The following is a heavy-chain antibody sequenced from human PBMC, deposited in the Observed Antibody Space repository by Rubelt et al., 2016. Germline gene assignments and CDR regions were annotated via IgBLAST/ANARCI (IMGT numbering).Heavy chain of an antibody. CDR3: ARVERELGGY. D-gene: IGHD1-26*01. V-gene: IGHV4-39*07. CDR2: INHSGST. J-gene: IGHJ4*02. CDR1: GGSISSSSYY. Sequence: QLQLQESGPGLVKPSETLSLTCTVSGGSISSSSYYWSWIRQPPGKGLEWIGEINHSGSTNYNPSLKSRVTISVDTSKNQFSLKLSSVTAADTAVYYCARVERELGGYWGQGTLVTVSS.